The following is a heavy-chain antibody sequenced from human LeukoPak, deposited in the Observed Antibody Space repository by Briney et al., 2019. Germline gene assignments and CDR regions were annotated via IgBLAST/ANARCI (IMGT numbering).Heavy chain of an antibody. D-gene: IGHD6-6*01. CDR3: ASSEYSSSSPDY. CDR1: GGSISSYY. J-gene: IGHJ4*02. V-gene: IGHV4-59*01. CDR2: IYYSGST. Sequence: SETLSLTCTVSGGSISSYYWSWIRQPPGKGLEWIGYIYYSGSTNYNPSLKSRVTISVDTSKNQFSLKLSSVTAADTAVYYCASSEYSSSSPDYWGQGTLVTVSS.